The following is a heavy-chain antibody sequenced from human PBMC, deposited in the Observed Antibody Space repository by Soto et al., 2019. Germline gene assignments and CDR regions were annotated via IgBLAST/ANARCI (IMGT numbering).Heavy chain of an antibody. Sequence: HPGGSLRLSCAASGFTFSSYAMHWVRQAPGKGLEWVAVISYDGSNKYYADSVKGRFTISRDNSKNTLYLQMNSLRAEDTAVYYCARDYQIMRMVRLAPLYYYYYGMDVWGQGTTVTVSS. J-gene: IGHJ6*02. CDR3: ARDYQIMRMVRLAPLYYYYYGMDV. V-gene: IGHV3-30-3*01. CDR2: ISYDGSNK. CDR1: GFTFSSYA. D-gene: IGHD3-10*01.